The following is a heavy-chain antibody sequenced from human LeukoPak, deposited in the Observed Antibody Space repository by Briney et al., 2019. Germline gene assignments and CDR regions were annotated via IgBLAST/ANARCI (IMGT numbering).Heavy chain of an antibody. Sequence: GGSLRLSCAASGFDFSRSDMHWVRQVAGKGLEWVSGIGTAYDTFYPDSLKGRFTISRENGKNSFYLQMNSLRVDDTAVYYCARTRVTPGIRGLQMRYFDYWGQGTLVTVSS. J-gene: IGHJ4*02. V-gene: IGHV3-13*01. CDR3: ARTRVTPGIRGLQMRYFDY. CDR1: GFDFSRSD. CDR2: IGTAYDT. D-gene: IGHD5-18*01.